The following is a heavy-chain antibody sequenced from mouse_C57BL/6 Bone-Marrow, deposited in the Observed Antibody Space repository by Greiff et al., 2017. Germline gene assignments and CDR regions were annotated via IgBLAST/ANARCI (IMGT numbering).Heavy chain of an antibody. J-gene: IGHJ2*01. CDR3: ATELRPHYFDY. D-gene: IGHD3-2*02. Sequence: QVQLLQSGAELVKPGASVKISCKASGYTFTDYYINWVKQRPGQGLEWIGKIGPGSGSTYYNEKFKGKATLTADKSSRTTYIQLSSLTSEDSAVYFCATELRPHYFDYWGQGTTLTVSS. CDR2: IGPGSGST. V-gene: IGHV1-77*01. CDR1: GYTFTDYY.